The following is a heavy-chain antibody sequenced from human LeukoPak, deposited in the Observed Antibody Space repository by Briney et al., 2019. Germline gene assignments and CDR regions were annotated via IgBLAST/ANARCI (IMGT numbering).Heavy chain of an antibody. CDR3: TRRCSSISCGGPLDY. J-gene: IGHJ4*02. CDR2: IRSKTNSYAT. Sequence: HPGGSLRLSCAASGFTFSGSAMHWVRQASGKGLEWVGRIRSKTNSYATAYAASVEGRFTISRDDSKNTAYLQMNSLKTEDTAVYYCTRRCSSISCGGPLDYWGQGTLVTVSS. CDR1: GFTFSGSA. D-gene: IGHD2-2*01. V-gene: IGHV3-73*01.